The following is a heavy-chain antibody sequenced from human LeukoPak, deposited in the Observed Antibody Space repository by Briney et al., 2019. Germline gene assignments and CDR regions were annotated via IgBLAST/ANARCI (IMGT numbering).Heavy chain of an antibody. CDR2: IYYSGST. CDR1: GGSISSYY. J-gene: IGHJ4*02. D-gene: IGHD5-24*01. V-gene: IGHV4-59*01. CDR3: ARVKMATIDY. Sequence: SETLSLTCTVSGGSISSYYWSWIRQPPGEGLEWIGYIYYSGSTNYNPSLKSRVTISVDTSKNQFSLKLSSVTAADTAVYYCARVKMATIDYWGQGTLVTVSS.